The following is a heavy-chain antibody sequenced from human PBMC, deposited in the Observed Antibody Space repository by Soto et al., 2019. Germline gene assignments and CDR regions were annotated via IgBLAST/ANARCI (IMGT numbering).Heavy chain of an antibody. CDR2: INHSGST. Sequence: PSETLSLTCAVYGGSFSGYYWSWIRQPPGKGLEWIGEINHSGSTNYNPSLKSRVTISVDTSKNQFSLKLSSVTAADTAVYYCARVSIFGVVIRYYYYYYMDVWGKGTTVTVSS. V-gene: IGHV4-34*01. J-gene: IGHJ6*03. CDR1: GGSFSGYY. CDR3: ARVSIFGVVIRYYYYYYMDV. D-gene: IGHD3-3*01.